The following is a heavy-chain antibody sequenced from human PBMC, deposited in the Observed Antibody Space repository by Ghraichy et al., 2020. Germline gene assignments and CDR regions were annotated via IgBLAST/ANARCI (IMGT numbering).Heavy chain of an antibody. J-gene: IGHJ2*01. V-gene: IGHV3-21*01. CDR3: AREGVGYQLLRYWYFDL. CDR2: ISSSSSYI. CDR1: GFTFSSYS. Sequence: GGSLRLSCAASGFTFSSYSMHWVRQAPGKGLEWVSSISSSSSYIYYADSVKGRFTISRDNAKNSLYLQMNSLRAEDTAVYYCAREGVGYQLLRYWYFDLCGRGTLVAVSS. D-gene: IGHD2-2*01.